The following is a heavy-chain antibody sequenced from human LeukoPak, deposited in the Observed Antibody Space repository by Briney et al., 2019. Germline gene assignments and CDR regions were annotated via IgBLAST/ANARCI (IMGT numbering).Heavy chain of an antibody. CDR2: ISTYNGYT. D-gene: IGHD6-19*01. CDR3: ARDIYSSGWYPGDY. CDR1: GYIFTNYG. V-gene: IGHV1-18*01. Sequence: GASVKVSCKASGYIFTNYGITWVRQAPGQGLEWMGWISTYNGYTNYAQNLQGRVTMSTDTSTSTAYMELRSLRSGDTAVYYCARDIYSSGWYPGDYWGQGTLVTVSS. J-gene: IGHJ4*02.